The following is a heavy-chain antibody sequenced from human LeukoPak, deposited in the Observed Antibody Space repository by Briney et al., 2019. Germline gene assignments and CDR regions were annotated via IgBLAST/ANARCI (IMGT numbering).Heavy chain of an antibody. D-gene: IGHD1-26*01. CDR1: GESFSGNS. CDR2: SSHSGST. J-gene: IGHJ4*02. CDR3: ARRPRNSGSYDGPGLDY. V-gene: IGHV4-34*01. Sequence: PSETLSLTCAVYGESFSGNSWSWIRQSPGKGLEWIGESSHSGSTNYNPSLKSRVTISVDTSKNQFSLKLNSVTAADTAVYYCARRPRNSGSYDGPGLDYWGQGTLVTVSS.